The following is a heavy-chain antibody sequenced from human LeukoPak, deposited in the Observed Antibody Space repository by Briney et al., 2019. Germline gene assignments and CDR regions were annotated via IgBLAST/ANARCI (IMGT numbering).Heavy chain of an antibody. D-gene: IGHD6-19*01. CDR2: IYYSGST. J-gene: IGHJ4*02. V-gene: IGHV4-38-2*02. Sequence: PSETLSLTCTVSGYSISSGYYWGWIRQPPGKGLEWIGSIYYSGSTYYNPSLKSRVTISVDTSKNQLSLKLSSVTAADTAVYYCARGSGWYFLFDYWGQGTLVTVSS. CDR3: ARGSGWYFLFDY. CDR1: GYSISSGYY.